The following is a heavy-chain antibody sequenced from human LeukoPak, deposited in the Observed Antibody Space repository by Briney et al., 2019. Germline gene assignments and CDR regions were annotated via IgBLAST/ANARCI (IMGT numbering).Heavy chain of an antibody. V-gene: IGHV3-7*01. J-gene: IGHJ3*02. D-gene: IGHD6-13*01. CDR1: GFTFNKSW. CDR3: AKVLAADGNDGAFDI. CDR2: IKEDGTQK. Sequence: PGGSLRLSCAASGFTFNKSWMSWVCQAPGKGPEWVANIKEDGTQKYYVDSVRGRFTISRDNAENSLYLQMNSLRDEDTAVYYCAKVLAADGNDGAFDIWGQGTMVTVSS.